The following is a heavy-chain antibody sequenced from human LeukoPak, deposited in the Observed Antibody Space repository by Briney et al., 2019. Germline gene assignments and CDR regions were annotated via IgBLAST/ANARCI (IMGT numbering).Heavy chain of an antibody. V-gene: IGHV1-2*02. D-gene: IGHD1-26*01. CDR2: INSNSGGT. CDR3: ATMGATNFDH. CDR1: GYTFTDYY. Sequence: ASVKVSCKASGYTFTDYYIHWVRQAPGQGLEWLGWINSNSGGTHYAQKFQDRVTMTRDTSIRTAYMEVSRLGSDDTAEYYCATMGATNFDHWGQGTLVTVSS. J-gene: IGHJ4*02.